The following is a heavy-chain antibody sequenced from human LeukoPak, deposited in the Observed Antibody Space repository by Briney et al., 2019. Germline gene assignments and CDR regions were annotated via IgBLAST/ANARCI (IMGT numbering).Heavy chain of an antibody. Sequence: ASVKVSCKASGYTFTGYYMHWVRQAPGQGLEWMGWINPNSGGTNYAQKFQGRVTMTRDTSISTAYMELSRLRSDDTAEYYCAREGIVVVVAAFDYWGQGTLVTVSS. J-gene: IGHJ4*02. D-gene: IGHD2-15*01. CDR2: INPNSGGT. V-gene: IGHV1-2*02. CDR3: AREGIVVVVAAFDY. CDR1: GYTFTGYY.